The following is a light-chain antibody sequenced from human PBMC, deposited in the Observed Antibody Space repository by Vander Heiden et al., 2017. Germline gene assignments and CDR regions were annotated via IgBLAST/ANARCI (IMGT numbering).Light chain of an antibody. V-gene: IGLV1-40*01. CDR2: GNS. CDR1: SSHLGAGYH. CDR3: QSYDSSLSGSLV. J-gene: IGLJ2*01. Sequence: QSVLTQPPSVSGAPGQRVTISSTGSSSHLGAGYHVHWHQQLPGTATKLLIYGNSNRPSGVPDRVSGSKSGTSASLAITGLQAEDEADYYCQSYDSSLSGSLVFGGGTKLTVL.